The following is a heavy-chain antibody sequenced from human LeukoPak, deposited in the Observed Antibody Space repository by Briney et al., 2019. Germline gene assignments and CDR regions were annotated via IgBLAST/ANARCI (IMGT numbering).Heavy chain of an antibody. V-gene: IGHV1-69*13. J-gene: IGHJ4*02. CDR2: IIPIFGTA. CDR3: ARDRITMVRGAIRRTFFDY. D-gene: IGHD3-10*01. Sequence: SVKVSCKASGGTFSSYAISWVRQAPGQGLEWMGGIIPIFGTANYAQKFQGRVTITADESTSTAYMELSSLRSEDTAVYYCARDRITMVRGAIRRTFFDYWGQGALVIVSS. CDR1: GGTFSSYA.